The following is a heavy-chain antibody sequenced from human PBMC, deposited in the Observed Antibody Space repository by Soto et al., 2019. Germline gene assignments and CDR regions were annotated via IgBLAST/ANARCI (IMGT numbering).Heavy chain of an antibody. D-gene: IGHD3-3*01. Sequence: SETLSLTCAVSGGSISSSYWWNWVRQPPGKGLEWIGKIYHSGSTNYNPSLKNRVTISVDKSNNQFSLRLSSVTAADTAVYFCVTSLNYDFWRDGGRHYYFDPWGQGTQVTVSS. J-gene: IGHJ4*02. CDR2: IYHSGST. CDR1: GGSISSSYW. CDR3: VTSLNYDFWRDGGRHYYFDP. V-gene: IGHV4-4*02.